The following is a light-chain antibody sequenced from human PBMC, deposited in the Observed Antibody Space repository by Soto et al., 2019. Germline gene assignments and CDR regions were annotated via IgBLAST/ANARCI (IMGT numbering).Light chain of an antibody. CDR3: QHYTLYSPWT. CDR2: DAS. Sequence: EIRMTQWPSTLSASVGGRVSRACGASQTIARWMAWYQQKPGKAPKLLIYDASTLESGVPSRFSGSGSGTEFTLTISSLQPDDFATYYCQHYTLYSPWTFGQGTKVDIK. CDR1: QTIARW. V-gene: IGKV1-5*01. J-gene: IGKJ1*01.